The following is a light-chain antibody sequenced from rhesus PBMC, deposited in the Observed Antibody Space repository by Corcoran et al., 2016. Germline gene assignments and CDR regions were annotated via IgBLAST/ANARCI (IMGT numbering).Light chain of an antibody. V-gene: IGKV3-40*03. J-gene: IGKJ1*01. CDR1: QSVGSY. CDR3: QQYNDLLPT. CDR2: SAY. Sequence: EIVMTQSPATLSLSPGETATLSCRASQSVGSYLAWYQQKPGQAPKLLVHSAYFRATGIPDRFSGSGSRTDFTLTISCLEPDDVGVYHCQQYNDLLPTFGQGTKVEIK.